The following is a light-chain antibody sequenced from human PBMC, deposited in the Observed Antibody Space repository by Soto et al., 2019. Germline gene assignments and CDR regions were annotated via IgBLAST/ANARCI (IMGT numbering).Light chain of an antibody. Sequence: EIVLTQSPATLSLSPGERATLSCRASQSVSSYLAWYQQKPGQAPRLLIYDASNRATGIPARFSGSGSGTDCSLTNSRLAPEGIAVYYCQQPSIWPPYTVGQGTKLEIK. V-gene: IGKV3-11*01. CDR3: QQPSIWPPYT. CDR2: DAS. CDR1: QSVSSY. J-gene: IGKJ2*01.